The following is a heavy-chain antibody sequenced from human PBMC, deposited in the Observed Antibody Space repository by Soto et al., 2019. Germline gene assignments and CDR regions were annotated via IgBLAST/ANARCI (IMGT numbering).Heavy chain of an antibody. V-gene: IGHV3-30-3*01. D-gene: IGHD3-16*01. CDR1: GFTFSSYA. J-gene: IGHJ4*02. CDR2: ISYDGSNK. CDR3: ARAYEGDYFDY. Sequence: QVQLVESGGGVVQPGRSLRLSCAASGFTFSSYAMHWVRQAPGKGLEWVAVISYDGSNKYYADSVKGRFTISRDNSKNTLYLQMNSLKAEDTAVYYCARAYEGDYFDYWGQVTLVTVSS.